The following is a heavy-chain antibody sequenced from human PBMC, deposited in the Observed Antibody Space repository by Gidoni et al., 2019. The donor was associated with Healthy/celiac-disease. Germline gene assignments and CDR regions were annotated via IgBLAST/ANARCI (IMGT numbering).Heavy chain of an antibody. CDR1: GYSFPSYW. V-gene: IGHV5-10-1*03. J-gene: IGHJ6*03. CDR3: ATSGVVTRYYYYYYYMDV. CDR2: IDPSDSYT. Sequence: EVQLVQSGAEVTKPGESLRISCKGSGYSFPSYWISWVRQMPGKGLEWMGRIDPSDSYTNYSPSFQGHVTISADKSISTAYLQWSSLKASDTAMYYCATSGVVTRYYYYYYYMDVWGKGTTVTVSS. D-gene: IGHD2-15*01.